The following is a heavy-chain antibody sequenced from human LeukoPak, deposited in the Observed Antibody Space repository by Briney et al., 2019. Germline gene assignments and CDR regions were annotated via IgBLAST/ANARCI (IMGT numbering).Heavy chain of an antibody. CDR1: GGTFSSYA. Sequence: AASVKVSCKASGGTFSSYAISWVRQAPGQGLEWMGGIIPIFGTANYAQKFQGRVTITADESTSTAYMELSSLRSEDTAVYYCARDEVVGATRYWGQGTLVTVSS. V-gene: IGHV1-69*13. D-gene: IGHD1-26*01. J-gene: IGHJ4*02. CDR3: ARDEVVGATRY. CDR2: IIPIFGTA.